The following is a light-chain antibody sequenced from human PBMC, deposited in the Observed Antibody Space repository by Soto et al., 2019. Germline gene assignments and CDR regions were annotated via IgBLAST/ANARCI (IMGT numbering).Light chain of an antibody. V-gene: IGLV2-14*01. CDR1: SSDVGGYDR. CDR3: ISYTSSSTWV. J-gene: IGLJ3*02. CDR2: EVS. Sequence: QSALTQPPSASGSPGQSVTISCTGTSSDVGGYDRVSWFQQHPVKAPKLMIYEVSNRPSGVSDRFSGSRSGNTASLTISGLQAEDESDYYCISYTSSSTWVFGGGTKVTVL.